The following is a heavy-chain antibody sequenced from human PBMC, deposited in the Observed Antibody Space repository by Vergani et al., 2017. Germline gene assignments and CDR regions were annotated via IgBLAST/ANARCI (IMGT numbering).Heavy chain of an antibody. Sequence: QVQLVQSGSELKKPGASVKVSCKASGGTFSSYAISWVRQAPGQGLEWMGRIIPILGTANYAQKFQGRVTITADESTSTAYMELSSLRSEDTAVYYCARSPPGGICGVALGYMDVWGKGTTVTVSS. D-gene: IGHD3-3*01. CDR2: IIPILGTA. CDR3: ARSPPGGICGVALGYMDV. CDR1: GGTFSSYA. J-gene: IGHJ6*03. V-gene: IGHV1-69*11.